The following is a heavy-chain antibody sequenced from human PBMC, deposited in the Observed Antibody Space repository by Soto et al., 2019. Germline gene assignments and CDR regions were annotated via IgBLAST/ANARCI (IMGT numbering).Heavy chain of an antibody. Sequence: EVQLLESGGGLVQPGGSLRLSCAASGFTFNNYAMTWVRQAPGKGLEWVSAISGGGDTTSYADSVKGRFTVSRDGSKNTMYLQMSSLRAEDTAIYYCAKGRGGSGSLTPRVDFWGQGTLFNVSS. J-gene: IGHJ4*02. D-gene: IGHD3-10*01. CDR1: GFTFNNYA. CDR3: AKGRGGSGSLTPRVDF. V-gene: IGHV3-23*01. CDR2: ISGGGDTT.